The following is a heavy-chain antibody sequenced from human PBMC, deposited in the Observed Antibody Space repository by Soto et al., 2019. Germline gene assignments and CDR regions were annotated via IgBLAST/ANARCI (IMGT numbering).Heavy chain of an antibody. V-gene: IGHV4-34*01. Sequence: PSDSLSLTRAVFGGPFSGYYWNWIRQPPWKGLEWIGEINHSGSTNYNPSLKSRVTISVDTSKNQFSLKLSSVTAADTAVYYCAGGYGRNFDYWGQGTLDSVSS. CDR3: AGGYGRNFDY. CDR1: GGPFSGYY. CDR2: INHSGST. D-gene: IGHD3-10*01. J-gene: IGHJ4*02.